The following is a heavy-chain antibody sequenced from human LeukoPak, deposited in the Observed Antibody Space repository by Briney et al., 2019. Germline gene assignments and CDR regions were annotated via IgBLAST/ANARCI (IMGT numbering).Heavy chain of an antibody. CDR1: GYTFTGYY. V-gene: IGHV1-2*02. J-gene: IGHJ6*03. D-gene: IGHD6-19*01. Sequence: ASVKVSCKASGYTFTGYYMHWVRQAPGQGLEWMGWINPSSGGTNYAQKFQGRVTVTRDTSISTAYMELSRLRSDDTAVYYCARVLGIAVSTPPGYYYYYMDVWGKGTTVTVSS. CDR2: INPSSGGT. CDR3: ARVLGIAVSTPPGYYYYYMDV.